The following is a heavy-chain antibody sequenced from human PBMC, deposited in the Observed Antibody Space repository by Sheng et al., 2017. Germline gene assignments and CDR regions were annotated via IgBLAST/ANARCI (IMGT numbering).Heavy chain of an antibody. V-gene: IGHV4-61*02. CDR2: IYTSGST. Sequence: QVQLQESGPGLVKPSQTLSLTCTVSGGSISSGSYYWSWIRQPAGKGLEWIGRIYTSGSTNYNPSLKSRVTISVDTSKNQFSLKLSSVTAADTAVYYCARGVPYYYYMDVWGQGTTVTVSS. CDR1: GGSISSGSYY. CDR3: ARGVPYYYYMDV. J-gene: IGHJ6*03.